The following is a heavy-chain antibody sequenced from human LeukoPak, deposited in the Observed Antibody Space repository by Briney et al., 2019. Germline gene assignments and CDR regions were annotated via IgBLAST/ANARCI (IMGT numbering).Heavy chain of an antibody. J-gene: IGHJ4*02. CDR3: ARNPSSIAAAGLNFDY. V-gene: IGHV3-23*01. Sequence: GGSLRLSCAASGFTFSSYAMSWVRQAPGKGLEWVSAISGSGGSTYYADSVKGRFTISRDNSKNTLYLQMNSLGAEDTAVYYCARNPSSIAAAGLNFDYWGQGTLVTVSS. D-gene: IGHD6-13*01. CDR2: ISGSGGST. CDR1: GFTFSSYA.